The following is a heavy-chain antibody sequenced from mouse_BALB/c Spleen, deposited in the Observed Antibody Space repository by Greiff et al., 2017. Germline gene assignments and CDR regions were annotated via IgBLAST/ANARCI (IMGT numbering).Heavy chain of an antibody. CDR2: IYPYNGGT. Sequence: VQLKESGPELVKPGASVKISCKASGYTFTDYNMHWVKQSHGKSLEWIGYIYPYNGGTGYNQKFKSKATLTVDNSSSTAYMELRSLTSEDSAVYYCAPYDYDGAWFAYWGQGTLVTVSA. D-gene: IGHD2-4*01. CDR3: APYDYDGAWFAY. J-gene: IGHJ3*01. V-gene: IGHV1S29*02. CDR1: GYTFTDYN.